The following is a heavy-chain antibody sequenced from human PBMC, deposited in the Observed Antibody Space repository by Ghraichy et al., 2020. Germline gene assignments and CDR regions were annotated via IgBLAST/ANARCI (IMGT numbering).Heavy chain of an antibody. V-gene: IGHV4-39*01. Sequence: SETLSLTCTVSGGSISSSSYYWGWIRQPPGKGLEWIGSIYYSGSSYYNPSLKSRVTISVDTSKNQFSLKLSSVTAADTAVYYSFHWSSYYYSYMDVWGKGTTVTVSS. D-gene: IGHD1-26*01. CDR3: FHWSSYYYSYMDV. CDR1: GGSISSSSYY. CDR2: IYYSGSS. J-gene: IGHJ6*03.